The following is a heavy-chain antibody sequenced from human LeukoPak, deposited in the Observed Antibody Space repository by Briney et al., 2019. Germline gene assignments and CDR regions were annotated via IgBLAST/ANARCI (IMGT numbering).Heavy chain of an antibody. CDR2: ISYDGSNK. CDR1: GFTFSSYA. D-gene: IGHD2-15*01. J-gene: IGHJ6*02. V-gene: IGHV3-30-3*01. Sequence: PGRSLRLSSAASGFTFSSYAMHWGPHAPGKGLEWVSVISYDGSNKYYADSAKGRFTISRDNSKNTLYLQMNSLRAEDTAVYYCARDCGGSCYSGGPPYGMDVWGQGTTVTVS. CDR3: ARDCGGSCYSGGPPYGMDV.